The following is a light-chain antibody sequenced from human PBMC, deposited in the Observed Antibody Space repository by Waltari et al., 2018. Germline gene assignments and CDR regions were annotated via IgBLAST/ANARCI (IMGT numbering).Light chain of an antibody. CDR3: QEAHSIPLA. V-gene: IGKV1-12*01. Sequence: DIQMTQSPSSVSASVGDRVTITCRASQDISSWLVWYQQKPGKAPKLLIYAASSLESGVPQRFSGSGSGTDFTLTITSLQPEDFATYYCQEAHSIPLAFGQGTKVEF. J-gene: IGKJ1*01. CDR2: AAS. CDR1: QDISSW.